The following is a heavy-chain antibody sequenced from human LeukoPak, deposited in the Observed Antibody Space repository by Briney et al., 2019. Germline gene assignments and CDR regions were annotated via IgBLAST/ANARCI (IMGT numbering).Heavy chain of an antibody. CDR2: ISWNSGSI. CDR1: GFTFDDYA. CDR3: AKVIHDYGDFDSPDAFDI. V-gene: IGHV3-9*01. Sequence: PGRSLGLSCAASGFTFDDYAMHWVRQAPGKGLEWVSGISWNSGSIGYADSVKGRFTISRDNAKNSLYLQMNSLRAEDTALYYCAKVIHDYGDFDSPDAFDIWGQGTMVTVSS. D-gene: IGHD4-17*01. J-gene: IGHJ3*02.